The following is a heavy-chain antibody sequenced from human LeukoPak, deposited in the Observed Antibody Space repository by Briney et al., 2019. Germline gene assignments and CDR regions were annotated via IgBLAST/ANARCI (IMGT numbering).Heavy chain of an antibody. Sequence: SETLSLTCTVSDGSISSSSYYWGWIRQPPGKGLEWIGSIYYSGSTYYNPSLKSRVTISVDTSKNQFSLKLSSVTAADTAVYYCARGFYVGSGYSIQNWFDPWGQGALVTVSS. CDR2: IYYSGST. CDR3: ARGFYVGSGYSIQNWFDP. V-gene: IGHV4-39*07. D-gene: IGHD3-3*01. CDR1: DGSISSSSYY. J-gene: IGHJ5*02.